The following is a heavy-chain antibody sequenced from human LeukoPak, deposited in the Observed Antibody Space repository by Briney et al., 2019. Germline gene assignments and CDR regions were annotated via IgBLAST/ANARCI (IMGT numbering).Heavy chain of an antibody. V-gene: IGHV4-34*01. D-gene: IGHD2-2*02. CDR1: GGSFSGYY. J-gene: IGHJ6*03. CDR2: INHSGST. Sequence: SETLSLTCAVYGGSFSGYYWSWIRQPPAKGLEWIGEINHSGSTNYNPSLKSRVTISVDTSKNQFSLKLSSVTAADTAVYYCARGQVDIVVVPAAILAPHLYYMDVWGKGTTVTVSS. CDR3: ARGQVDIVVVPAAILAPHLYYMDV.